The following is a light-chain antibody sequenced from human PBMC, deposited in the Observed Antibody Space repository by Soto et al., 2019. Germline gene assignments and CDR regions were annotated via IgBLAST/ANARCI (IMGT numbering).Light chain of an antibody. CDR1: ETVATN. J-gene: IGKJ1*01. CDR3: QQYFEWPPMT. Sequence: EVVMTQSPATLSVSPGERATLSCRASETVATNLAWYQQKPGQAPRLLISGASTRAAGISDRFRGSGSGTEFTRTISSLRSEDSAIYYCQQYFEWPPMTFGQGTKGEI. CDR2: GAS. V-gene: IGKV3-15*01.